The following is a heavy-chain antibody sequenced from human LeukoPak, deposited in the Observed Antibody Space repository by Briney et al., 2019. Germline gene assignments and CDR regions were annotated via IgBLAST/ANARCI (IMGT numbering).Heavy chain of an antibody. J-gene: IGHJ4*02. CDR2: IYSDGST. V-gene: IGHV3-53*01. Sequence: PGGSLRLSCAASGFTVSSKYMTWVRQAPGKGLEWVSVIYSDGSTYYADSVKGRFTISRDNSKNTLYLQMNSLRAEDTAVYYCAFDSNRYCSGATCHKFDCWGQGTLVTVSS. D-gene: IGHD2-15*01. CDR1: GFTVSSKY. CDR3: AFDSNRYCSGATCHKFDC.